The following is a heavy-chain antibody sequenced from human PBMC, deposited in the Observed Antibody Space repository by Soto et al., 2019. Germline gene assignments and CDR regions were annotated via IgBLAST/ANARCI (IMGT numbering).Heavy chain of an antibody. CDR2: IIPIFGTA. Sequence: GASVKVSCKASGGTFSSYAINWVRQAPGQRLEWMGGIIPIFGTANYAQKFQGRVTITADKSTSTAYMELSSLRSEDTAVYYCAIDRSGRYFRFYYYYYCMDVWGQGTTVTVSS. D-gene: IGHD1-26*01. CDR3: AIDRSGRYFRFYYYYYCMDV. CDR1: GGTFSSYA. J-gene: IGHJ6*02. V-gene: IGHV1-69*06.